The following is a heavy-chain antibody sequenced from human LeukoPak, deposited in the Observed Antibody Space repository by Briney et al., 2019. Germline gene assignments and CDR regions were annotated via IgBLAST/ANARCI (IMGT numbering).Heavy chain of an antibody. CDR3: AREGY. V-gene: IGHV3-7*01. CDR1: GFTFRDFA. Sequence: PGGSLRLSCAASGFTFRDFAMTWVRQAPGKGLEWVANINQDGSEKYYVHSVKGRFTISRDNAKNSLFLQMNSLRAEDTAVYYCAREGYWGQGTLVTVSS. J-gene: IGHJ4*02. CDR2: INQDGSEK.